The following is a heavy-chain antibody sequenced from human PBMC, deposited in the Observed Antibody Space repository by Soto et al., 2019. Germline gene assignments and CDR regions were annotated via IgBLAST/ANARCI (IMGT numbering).Heavy chain of an antibody. Sequence: EVQLVESGGGLVKPGGSLRLSCAASGCTFTIYTMTWVRQAPGKGLEWVSSISDTRSHIYYSDSVKGRFTVSRDNAKNQLYRQRNSLRAEATAVDYCARVRSGGSGYFDDRGQGNLANVSS. V-gene: IGHV3-21*01. CDR2: ISDTRSHI. J-gene: IGHJ4*02. CDR1: GCTFTIYT. D-gene: IGHD2-15*01. CDR3: ARVRSGGSGYFDD.